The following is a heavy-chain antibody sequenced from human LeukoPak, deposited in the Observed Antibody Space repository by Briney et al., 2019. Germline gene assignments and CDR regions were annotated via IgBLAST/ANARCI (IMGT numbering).Heavy chain of an antibody. V-gene: IGHV1-46*01. CDR2: INSSGGST. Sequence: ASVKVSCKASGYTFTTYNMHWVRQAPGQGLEWMGIINSSGGSTSYAQKFQGRVTMTRDTSTSTVYMELSSLRSEDTAVYYCAREDYIYGCNYWGQGTLVTVSS. CDR3: AREDYIYGCNY. CDR1: GYTFTTYN. J-gene: IGHJ4*02. D-gene: IGHD5-18*01.